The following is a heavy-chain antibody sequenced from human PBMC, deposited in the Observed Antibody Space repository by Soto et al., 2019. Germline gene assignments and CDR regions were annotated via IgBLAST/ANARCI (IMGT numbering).Heavy chain of an antibody. CDR1: GYRFETYA. J-gene: IGHJ6*02. CDR2: TSSYNTDT. D-gene: IGHD3-3*01. V-gene: IGHV1-18*01. CDR3: ARGHGVIIGAMDV. Sequence: QVQLVQSGGEVKKPGASVKVSCKSSGYRFETYAMNWVRQAPGQGLEWMGWTSSYNTDTFYADKFQDRVSMTTDTSTGTAYMELRSLSSDDTAVYYCARGHGVIIGAMDVWGQGTAVTASS.